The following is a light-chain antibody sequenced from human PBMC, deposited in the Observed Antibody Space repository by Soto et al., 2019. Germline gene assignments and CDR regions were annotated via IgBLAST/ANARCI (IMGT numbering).Light chain of an antibody. J-gene: IGKJ5*01. CDR3: QKYNNDPYT. Sequence: DFQMTQSPSSLSASVGDTVALTCRASQGFTSYLAWYQQKPGKAPKLLIYAASTLQSGVPPRFSGSGSGTHFTLTISSLQPDDAATYYCQKYNNDPYTFGQGTRREIK. CDR2: AAS. V-gene: IGKV1-27*01. CDR1: QGFTSY.